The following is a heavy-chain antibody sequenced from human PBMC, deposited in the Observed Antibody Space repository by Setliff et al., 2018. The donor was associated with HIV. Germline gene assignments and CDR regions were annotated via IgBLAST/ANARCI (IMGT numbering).Heavy chain of an antibody. D-gene: IGHD3-10*01. J-gene: IGHJ4*01. CDR3: ARGALLAVFDFDH. CDR1: GYTFSDYY. V-gene: IGHV1-3*01. Sequence: ASVKVSCKASGYTFSDYYMYWVRQAPGQGLEWMGWINVGKGDTKYSQAFQDRITITRDTSANTAYMELSSLRSDDTAVYFCARGALLAVFDFDHWGHGTLVTVSS. CDR2: INVGKGDT.